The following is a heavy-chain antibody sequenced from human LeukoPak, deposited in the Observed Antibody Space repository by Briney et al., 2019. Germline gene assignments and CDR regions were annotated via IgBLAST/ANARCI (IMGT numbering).Heavy chain of an antibody. CDR3: AKGDYCDLDY. Sequence: GGPLRLFCADSGLTFSYYVMHCVRQAPGKGLEWVSIITSGVGITYYADSVKGRFTISRANSRNTLYLQMNSLRAEDTASYDCAKGDYCDLDYWGQGTLVTVSS. CDR1: GLTFSYYV. V-gene: IGHV3-23*01. CDR2: ITSGVGIT. D-gene: IGHD3-22*01. J-gene: IGHJ4*02.